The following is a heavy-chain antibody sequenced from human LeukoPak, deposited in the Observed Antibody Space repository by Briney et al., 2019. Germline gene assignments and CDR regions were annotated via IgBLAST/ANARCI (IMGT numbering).Heavy chain of an antibody. CDR1: GFTFSSYW. D-gene: IGHD2-21*01. J-gene: IGHJ4*02. V-gene: IGHV3-74*01. CDR2: IKSDGSTT. CDR3: VRDGAIAIYYFDY. Sequence: GGSLRLSCAASGFTFSSYWMHWVRQVPGKGLVWVSRIKSDGSTTTYADSVKGRFTISRDNSKNTLYLQMNSLRAEDTAVYYCVRDGAIAIYYFDYWGQGTLVTVSS.